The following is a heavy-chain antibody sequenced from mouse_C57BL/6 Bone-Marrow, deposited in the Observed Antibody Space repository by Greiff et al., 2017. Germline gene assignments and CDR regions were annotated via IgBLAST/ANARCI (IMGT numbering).Heavy chain of an antibody. V-gene: IGHV1-64*01. CDR2: MHPNGGSP. D-gene: IGHD2-4*01. J-gene: IGHJ4*01. Sequence: VQLQQPGAELVKPGASVKLSCKASGYTFTNYWMHWVKQRPGQGLEWIGMMHPNGGSPDYNEKFKSEATLSVDKSSRTAYMELSSLTSEDSAVYYCARSYDYDDYTMYYGGQGTSATVSS. CDR3: ARSYDYDDYTMYY. CDR1: GYTFTNYW.